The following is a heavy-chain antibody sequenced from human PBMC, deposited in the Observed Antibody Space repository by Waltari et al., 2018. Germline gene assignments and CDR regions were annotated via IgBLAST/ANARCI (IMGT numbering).Heavy chain of an antibody. CDR2: IAYNGRT. CDR3: GRSYDFWSGYPLDY. V-gene: IGHV4-59*01. D-gene: IGHD3-3*01. J-gene: IGHJ4*02. Sequence: EWIGYIAYNGRTNYNPSLKSRVTISVDTSKTQFSLKLTSVTAADTAVYYCGRSYDFWSGYPLDYWGPGSLVTVSS.